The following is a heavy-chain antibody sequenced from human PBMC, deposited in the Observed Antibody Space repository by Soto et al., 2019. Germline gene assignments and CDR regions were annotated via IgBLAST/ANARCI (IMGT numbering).Heavy chain of an antibody. V-gene: IGHV4-59*08. Sequence: SETLSLTCTVSGGSISSYYWSWIRQPPGKGLEWIGTIYYSGSTNYNPTLKSRVTMSVDTSKNQFSLKVNSVTAADTAVYYCVRRGGAVAGTSRFDLWGQGTLVTVSS. CDR2: IYYSGST. D-gene: IGHD6-19*01. CDR1: GGSISSYY. CDR3: VRRGGAVAGTSRFDL. J-gene: IGHJ4*02.